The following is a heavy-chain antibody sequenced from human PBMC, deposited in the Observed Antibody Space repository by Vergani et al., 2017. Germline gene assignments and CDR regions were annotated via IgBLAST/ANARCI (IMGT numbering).Heavy chain of an antibody. V-gene: IGHV5-51*01. CDR2: IYPGDSDT. J-gene: IGHJ6*02. CDR1: GYIFTSYW. Sequence: EVQLVQSGAEVKKPGESLKISCKGSGYIFTSYWIGWVRQMPGKGLEWMGIIYPGDSDTRYSPSFQGQVTISADKSISTAYLQWSSLKASDTAMYYCARHRGWGLVVVAATPWYYYYGMDVWGQGTTVTVSS. D-gene: IGHD2-15*01. CDR3: ARHRGWGLVVVAATPWYYYYGMDV.